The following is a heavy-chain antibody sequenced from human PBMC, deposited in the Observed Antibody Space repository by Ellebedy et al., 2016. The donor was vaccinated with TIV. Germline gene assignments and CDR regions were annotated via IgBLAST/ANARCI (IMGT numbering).Heavy chain of an antibody. V-gene: IGHV4-31*01. CDR1: GGSISSGDSL. CDR3: ARGRPSPRDEPFQLLQDYFYYYMDV. D-gene: IGHD2-2*01. Sequence: SETLSLXXTVSGGSISSGDSLWTWIRQRPGKGLEWIGFIYDSGSTHYNPSLKSQVTISLDSPKNQFSLKLRSVTAADTAIYYCARGRPSPRDEPFQLLQDYFYYYMDVWGTGTTVTVSS. CDR2: IYDSGST. J-gene: IGHJ6*03.